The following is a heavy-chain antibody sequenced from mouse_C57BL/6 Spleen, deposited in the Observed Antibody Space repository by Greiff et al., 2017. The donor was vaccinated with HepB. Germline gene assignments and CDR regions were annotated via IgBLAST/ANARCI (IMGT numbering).Heavy chain of an antibody. CDR1: GYTFTSYW. CDR3: ARGPITTVVARDYAMDY. J-gene: IGHJ4*01. CDR2: IDPSDSYT. Sequence: QVQLQQPGAELVRPGTSVKLSCKASGYTFTSYWMHWVKQRPGQGLEWIGVIDPSDSYTNYNQKFKGKAKLTVDTSSSTAYMQLSSLTSEDSAVYYCARGPITTVVARDYAMDYWGQGTSVTVSS. D-gene: IGHD1-1*01. V-gene: IGHV1-59*01.